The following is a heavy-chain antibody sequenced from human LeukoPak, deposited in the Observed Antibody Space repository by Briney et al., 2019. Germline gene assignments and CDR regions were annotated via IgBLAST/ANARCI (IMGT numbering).Heavy chain of an antibody. V-gene: IGHV4-34*01. CDR2: INHSGST. CDR1: GGSFSGYY. D-gene: IGHD2-15*01. CDR3: ASRIFCSGGFCYLGDAFDI. J-gene: IGHJ3*02. Sequence: SETLSLTCAVYGGSFSGYYWSWIRQPPGKGLEWIGEINHSGSTNYNPSLKSRVTISVDTSKNQFSLKLSSVTAADTAVYYCASRIFCSGGFCYLGDAFDIWGQGTMVTVSS.